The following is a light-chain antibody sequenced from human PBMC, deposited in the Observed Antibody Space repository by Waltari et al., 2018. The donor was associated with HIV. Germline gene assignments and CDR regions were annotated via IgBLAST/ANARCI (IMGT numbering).Light chain of an antibody. V-gene: IGLV3-21*02. J-gene: IGLJ1*01. CDR3: QVWDSNSAF. CDR1: TIGSQR. CDR2: DDR. Sequence: SYDLTPPPSVSVAPVQTARVTCGVNTIGSQRVHRYQLRPGQAPVLVVYDDRDRPSGIPERFSGSNSGDTATLTVGWAEAGDEADYYCQVWDSNSAFCGSGTKVTVL.